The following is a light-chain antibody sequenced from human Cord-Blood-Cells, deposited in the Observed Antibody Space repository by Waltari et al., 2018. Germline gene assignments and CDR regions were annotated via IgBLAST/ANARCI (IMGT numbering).Light chain of an antibody. Sequence: DIQMTQSPSTLSASVGDRVTITCRASQSISSWLAWYQQKPGKAPKLLIYDASSLESGVPSRFSVSASGTEFTLTISSLQPDDFATYYCQQYNSFPFTFGPGTKVDIK. CDR3: QQYNSFPFT. J-gene: IGKJ3*01. CDR2: DAS. CDR1: QSISSW. V-gene: IGKV1-5*01.